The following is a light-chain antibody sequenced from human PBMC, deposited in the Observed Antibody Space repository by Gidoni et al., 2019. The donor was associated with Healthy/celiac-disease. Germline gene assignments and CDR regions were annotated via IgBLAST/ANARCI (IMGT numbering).Light chain of an antibody. Sequence: ETGLTQAPGTLSLPPGERPTLSCRASQSVSSSYLAWYQQKPGHAPRLLLYGASTRATGIPARFSGSGSGTDFTLTISRLEPEDFAVYYCQQYCSSPPFTFGPGTKVDIK. J-gene: IGKJ3*01. CDR1: QSVSSSY. V-gene: IGKV3-20*01. CDR3: QQYCSSPPFT. CDR2: GAS.